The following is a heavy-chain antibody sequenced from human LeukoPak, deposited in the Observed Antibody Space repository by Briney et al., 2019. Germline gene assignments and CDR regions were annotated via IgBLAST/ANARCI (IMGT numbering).Heavy chain of an antibody. CDR3: ARDSAFVERWLQSDGDWDAFDI. J-gene: IGHJ3*02. CDR1: GFTFSDAW. D-gene: IGHD5-24*01. Sequence: GGSLRLSCAASGFTFSDAWMSWVRQAPGKWLEWVGRIKSKTDGGTTDYAAPVKGRFTISRDDSKNTLYLQMNSLKTEDTAVYYCARDSAFVERWLQSDGDWDAFDIWGQGTMVTVSS. V-gene: IGHV3-15*01. CDR2: IKSKTDGGTT.